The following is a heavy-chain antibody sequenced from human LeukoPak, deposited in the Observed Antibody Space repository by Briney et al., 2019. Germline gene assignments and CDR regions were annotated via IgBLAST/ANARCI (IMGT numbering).Heavy chain of an antibody. Sequence: PSETLSLTCAVSGVSMGSGGYSWSWVRQPPGKGLEWIGYIYHSGNSYYNPSLKSRVTIPMDRSKNQFSLRLTSLTAADTAVYYCVSAYCGGDCYHSLLTNWGQGILVTVSS. CDR1: GVSMGSGGYS. J-gene: IGHJ4*02. CDR2: IYHSGNS. CDR3: VSAYCGGDCYHSLLTN. V-gene: IGHV4-30-2*01. D-gene: IGHD2-21*02.